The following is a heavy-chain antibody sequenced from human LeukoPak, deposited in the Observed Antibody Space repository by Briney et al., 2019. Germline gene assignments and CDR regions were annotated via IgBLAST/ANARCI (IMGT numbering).Heavy chain of an antibody. D-gene: IGHD6-13*01. J-gene: IGHJ4*02. V-gene: IGHV3-15*01. Sequence: GGSLRLSCVASGVTFRNYWMSWVREAPGKGLEWGARIKSKDDGETIDYNAPVKGRFTISRDDSKNTLYLEMNSLKNEDTAMYYCTVRSSIWSQGTLVTVSS. CDR3: TVRSSI. CDR2: IKSKDDGETI. CDR1: GVTFRNYW.